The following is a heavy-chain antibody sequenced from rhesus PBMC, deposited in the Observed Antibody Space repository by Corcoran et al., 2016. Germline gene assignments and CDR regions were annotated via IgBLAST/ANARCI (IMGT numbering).Heavy chain of an antibody. CDR3: TRARYSGSYYYDY. V-gene: IGHV3-134*01. J-gene: IGHJ4*01. D-gene: IGHD3-16*01. CDR1: GFTFDDYA. CDR2: IRWNSGTI. Sequence: EVQLVESGGALAQPGGSLRRSCAASGFTFDDYAMHWVRQAHGKGLEWVSRIRWNSGTIYYADSVKGRFTISRDNAKNSLFLQMDRLRAEDTAVYYCTRARYSGSYYYDYWGQGVLVTVSS.